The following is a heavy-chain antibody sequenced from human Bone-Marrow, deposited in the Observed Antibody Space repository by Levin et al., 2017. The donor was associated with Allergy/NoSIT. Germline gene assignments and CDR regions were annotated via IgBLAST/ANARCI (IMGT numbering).Heavy chain of an antibody. D-gene: IGHD5-24*01. CDR1: GFTFSNAW. V-gene: IGHV3-15*01. CDR3: TTAEPKDGIGLVDYYYYGMDV. CDR2: IKSKTDGGTT. Sequence: PGGSLRLSCAASGFTFSNAWMSWVRQAPGKGLEWVGRIKSKTDGGTTDYAAPVKGRFTISRDDSKNTLYLQMNSLKTEDTAVYYCTTAEPKDGIGLVDYYYYGMDVWGQGTTVTVSS. J-gene: IGHJ6*02.